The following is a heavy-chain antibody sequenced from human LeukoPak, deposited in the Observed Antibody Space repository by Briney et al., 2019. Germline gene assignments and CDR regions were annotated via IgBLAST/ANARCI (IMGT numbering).Heavy chain of an antibody. CDR3: ARGPGYCSSTSCYGLYMDV. Sequence: SETLSLTCAVSGGSISSSSYYWGCIRQPPGKGLEWIRSNYYSGSTYYNPSLKSRVTISVDTSKNQFSLKLSSVTAADTAVYYCARGPGYCSSTSCYGLYMDVWGKGTTVTISS. V-gene: IGHV4-39*07. J-gene: IGHJ6*03. CDR1: GGSISSSSYY. CDR2: NYYSGST. D-gene: IGHD2-2*01.